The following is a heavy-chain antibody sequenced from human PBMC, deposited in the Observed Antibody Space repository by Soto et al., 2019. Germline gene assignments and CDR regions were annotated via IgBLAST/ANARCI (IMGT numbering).Heavy chain of an antibody. D-gene: IGHD3-10*01. CDR3: AKEGGYYGSGSYSVGENYYGMDV. CDR2: ISYDGSNK. CDR1: GFTFSSYG. V-gene: IGHV3-30*18. J-gene: IGHJ6*02. Sequence: QVQLVESGGGVVQPGRSLRLSCAASGFTFSSYGMHWVRQAPGKGLEWVAVISYDGSNKYYADSVKGRFTISRDNSKNTLDLQMNSLRAEDTAVDYCAKEGGYYGSGSYSVGENYYGMDVWGQGTTVTVSS.